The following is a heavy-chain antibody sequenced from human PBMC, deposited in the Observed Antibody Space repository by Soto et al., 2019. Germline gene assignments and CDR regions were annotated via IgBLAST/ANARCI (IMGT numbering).Heavy chain of an antibody. V-gene: IGHV3-23*01. CDR2: ISGSGGST. CDR3: AKDSGELRYFDSYRNYYSGMDV. Sequence: QAGGSLRLSCAASGFTFSSYAMSWVRQAPGKGLEWVSAISGSGGSTYYADSVKGRFTISRDNSKNTLYLQMNSLRAEDTAVYYCAKDSGELRYFDSYRNYYSGMDVWGQGTTVTVSS. J-gene: IGHJ6*02. D-gene: IGHD3-9*01. CDR1: GFTFSSYA.